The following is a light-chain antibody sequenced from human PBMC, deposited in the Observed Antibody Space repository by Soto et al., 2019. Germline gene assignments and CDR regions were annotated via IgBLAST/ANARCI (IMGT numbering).Light chain of an antibody. J-gene: IGLJ2*01. CDR2: SDN. V-gene: IGLV1-44*01. CDR3: AAWDVSLVV. CDR1: SSNIGTNT. Sequence: QSVLTQPPPASGTPGKRVTFSCLGSSSNIGTNTVIWYQQLPGAAPKLLIYSDNQRPSGVPDRFSGSKSGTSASLAISGLQSEDEADYYCAAWDVSLVVFGGGTKVTVL.